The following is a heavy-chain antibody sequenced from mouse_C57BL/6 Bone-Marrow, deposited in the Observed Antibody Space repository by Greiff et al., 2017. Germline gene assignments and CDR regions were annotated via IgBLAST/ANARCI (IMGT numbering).Heavy chain of an antibody. CDR2: IDPEDGDT. CDR1: GFNIKDYY. V-gene: IGHV14-1*01. J-gene: IGHJ3*01. D-gene: IGHD2-4*01. CDR3: TSYDYDGFAY. Sequence: EVQLQQSGAELVRPGASVKLSCTASGFNIKDYYMHWVKQRPEQGLEWIGRIDPEDGDTEYAPKFQGKATMTADTSSNPAYLQLSSLTSEDTAVYYCTSYDYDGFAYWGQGTLVTVSA.